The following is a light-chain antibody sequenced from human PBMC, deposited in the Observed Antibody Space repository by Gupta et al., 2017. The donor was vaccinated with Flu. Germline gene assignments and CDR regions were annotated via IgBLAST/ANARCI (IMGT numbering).Light chain of an antibody. J-gene: IGKJ1*01. CDR1: QNISIW. V-gene: IGKV1-5*03. CDR3: QQNNTFFRT. CDR2: KAS. Sequence: DIQMTQSPSTLSASVGDRVTITCRATQNISIWLSWYQQKPGRAPRLLIYKASSLQGGVPSRFRGSGSGTEFTLTISSLQPDDFASYYCQQNNTFFRTFGHGTKV.